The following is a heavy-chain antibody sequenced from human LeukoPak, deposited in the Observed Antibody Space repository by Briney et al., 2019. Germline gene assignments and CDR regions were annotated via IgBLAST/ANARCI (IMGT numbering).Heavy chain of an antibody. CDR1: GFTFSSYW. CDR3: ARDRGSYRFDY. D-gene: IGHD1-26*01. CDR2: INSDGSST. Sequence: SGGSLRLSCAASGFTFSSYWMHWVRQAPGKGLVWVSRINSDGSSTSYADSVKGRFTISRHNAKNTLYLQMNSLRAEDTAVYYCARDRGSYRFDYWGQGTLVTVSS. J-gene: IGHJ4*02. V-gene: IGHV3-74*01.